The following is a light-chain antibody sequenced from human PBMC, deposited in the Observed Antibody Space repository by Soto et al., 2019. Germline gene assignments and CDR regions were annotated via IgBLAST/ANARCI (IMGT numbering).Light chain of an antibody. CDR2: GAS. J-gene: IGKJ1*01. V-gene: IGKV1-27*01. CDR3: HKYNVAPRT. CDR1: QGIGNY. Sequence: DFQMTQSPSSLSASVGERVTISCRASQGIGNYLAWYQQKPGKVPKLLIHGASTLRSGVPSRFSGSGSGTDFTLTIDSLQPEDVATYYCHKYNVAPRTFGQGTKLE.